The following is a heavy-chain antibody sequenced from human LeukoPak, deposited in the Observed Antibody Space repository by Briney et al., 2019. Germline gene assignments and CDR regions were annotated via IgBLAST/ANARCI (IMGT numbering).Heavy chain of an antibody. V-gene: IGHV3-49*03. CDR3: TRFDYGDYGNWFDP. D-gene: IGHD4-17*01. J-gene: IGHJ5*02. Sequence: GGSLRLSCTASGFTFGDYAMSWIRQAPGKGLEWVGFIRSKAYGGTTEYAASVKGRFTISRDDSKSIAYLQMNSLKTEDTAVYYCTRFDYGDYGNWFDPWGQGTLVTVSS. CDR2: IRSKAYGGTT. CDR1: GFTFGDYA.